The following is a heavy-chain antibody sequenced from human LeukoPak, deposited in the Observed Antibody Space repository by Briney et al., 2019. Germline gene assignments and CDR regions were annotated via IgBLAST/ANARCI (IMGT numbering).Heavy chain of an antibody. V-gene: IGHV3-21*01. CDR2: ISSSSSYI. D-gene: IGHD3-9*01. CDR3: AREAGYSPNPFYYYYYMDV. CDR1: GFTFSSYA. Sequence: KPGGSLRLSCAASGFTFSSYAMSWVRQAPGKGLEWVSAISSSSSYIYYADSVKGQFTISRDNAKNSLYLQMNSLRAEDTAVYYCAREAGYSPNPFYYYYYMDVWGKGTTVTVSS. J-gene: IGHJ6*03.